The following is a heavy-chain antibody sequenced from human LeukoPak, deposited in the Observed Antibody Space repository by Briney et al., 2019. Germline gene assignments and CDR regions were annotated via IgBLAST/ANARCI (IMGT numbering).Heavy chain of an antibody. CDR3: AREHYDSSGYYLLRYYYYMDV. D-gene: IGHD3-22*01. J-gene: IGHJ6*03. CDR2: INTDSGNP. V-gene: IGHV7-4-1*02. CDR1: GYSFNSQG. Sequence: ASVKVSCKASGYSFNSQGMNWVRQAPGQGLEWMGWINTDSGNPTYAQGFTGRFVFSLDTSVSTAYLQISSLKAEDTAVYYCAREHYDSSGYYLLRYYYYMDVWGKGTTVTVSS.